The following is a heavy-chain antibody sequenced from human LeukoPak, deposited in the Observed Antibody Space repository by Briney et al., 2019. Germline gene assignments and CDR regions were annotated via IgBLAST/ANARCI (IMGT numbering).Heavy chain of an antibody. CDR1: GFTFSTYA. CDR2: ISYTGST. V-gene: IGHV4-59*01. Sequence: KSGGSLRLSCAASGFTFSTYAMSWIRQPPGKGLEWIGYISYTGSTNYNPSLKSRVTISVDMSKNQFSLKLTSVTAADTAVYYCAGTGYSAYDPPNYWGQGTLVTVSS. D-gene: IGHD5-12*01. J-gene: IGHJ4*02. CDR3: AGTGYSAYDPPNY.